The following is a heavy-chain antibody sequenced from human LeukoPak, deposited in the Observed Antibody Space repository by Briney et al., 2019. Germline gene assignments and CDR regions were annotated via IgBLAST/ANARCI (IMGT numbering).Heavy chain of an antibody. D-gene: IGHD6-13*01. CDR1: GFTFSSYA. J-gene: IGHJ6*03. CDR3: AKADSSSWTYYYYYYMDV. CDR2: ISGSGGST. Sequence: GGSLRLSCAASGFTFSSYAMSWVRQAPGKGLEWVSAISGSGGSTYYADSVKGRFTISRDNSKNTLYLQMNSLRAEDTAVYYCAKADSSSWTYYYYYYMDVWGKGTTVTVSS. V-gene: IGHV3-23*01.